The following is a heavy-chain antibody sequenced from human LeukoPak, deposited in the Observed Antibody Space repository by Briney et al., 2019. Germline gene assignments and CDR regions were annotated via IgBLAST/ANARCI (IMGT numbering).Heavy chain of an antibody. D-gene: IGHD3-22*01. CDR2: ISGTGSAT. CDR1: GFTFSDYA. Sequence: GGSLRLSCATSGFTFSDYAMSWVRQAPGKGLEWVSVISGTGSATYYADSVKGRFTISRDNSKNTLYLQMNSLRAEDTAVYYCARDVRNYYDSSGYHFDYWGQGTLVTVPS. CDR3: ARDVRNYYDSSGYHFDY. J-gene: IGHJ4*02. V-gene: IGHV3-23*01.